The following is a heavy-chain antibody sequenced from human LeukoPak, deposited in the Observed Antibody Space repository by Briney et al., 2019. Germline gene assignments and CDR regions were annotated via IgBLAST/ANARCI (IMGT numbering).Heavy chain of an antibody. CDR1: GFSFSGSW. Sequence: GGSLRLSCAASGFSFSGSWMTWVRQSPGKGLECVANIKEDGSDKAYVDSVRGRLTISRDNAKNSLYLEMNSLRVEDSAVYYCATAGGAIWGQGTLVTVSS. D-gene: IGHD3-10*01. J-gene: IGHJ4*02. V-gene: IGHV3-7*01. CDR3: ATAGGAI. CDR2: IKEDGSDK.